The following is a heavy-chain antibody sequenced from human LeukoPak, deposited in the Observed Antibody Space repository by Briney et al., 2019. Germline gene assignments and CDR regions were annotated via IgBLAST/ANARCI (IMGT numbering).Heavy chain of an antibody. V-gene: IGHV4-61*02. J-gene: IGHJ5*02. CDR2: IYTSGST. CDR1: GGSISSSSYY. D-gene: IGHD3-9*01. CDR3: ARDSTLRYFDWAYNWFDP. Sequence: PSETLSLTCTVSGGSISSSSYYWSWIRQPAGKGLEWIGRIYTSGSTNYNPSLKSRVTISVDTSKNQFSLKLSSVTAADTAVYYCARDSTLRYFDWAYNWFDPWGQGTLVTVSS.